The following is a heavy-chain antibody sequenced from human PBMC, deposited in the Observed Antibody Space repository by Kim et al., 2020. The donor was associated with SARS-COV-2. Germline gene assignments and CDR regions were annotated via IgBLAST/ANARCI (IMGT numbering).Heavy chain of an antibody. CDR2: INSDGSST. J-gene: IGHJ6*02. CDR1: GFTFSSYW. CDR3: ARSMVRGVPRYYYYGMDV. Sequence: GGSLRLSCAASGFTFSSYWMHWVRQAPGKGLVWVSRINSDGSSTSYADSVKGRFTISRDNAKNTLYLQMNSLRAEDTAVYYCARSMVRGVPRYYYYGMDVWGQGTTVTVSS. D-gene: IGHD3-10*01. V-gene: IGHV3-74*01.